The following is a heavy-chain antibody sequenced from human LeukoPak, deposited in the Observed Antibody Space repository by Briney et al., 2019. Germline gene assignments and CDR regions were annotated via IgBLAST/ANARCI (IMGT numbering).Heavy chain of an antibody. CDR2: ISAYNGNT. D-gene: IGHD5-12*01. CDR3: ARDMVGGGYDWYAFDI. Sequence: GASVKVSCKASGYTFTSYGISWVRQAPGQGLEWMGWISAYNGNTNYAQKLQGRVTMTTDTSTSTAYMELRSLRSDDTAVYYCARDMVGGGYDWYAFDIWGQGTMVTVSS. V-gene: IGHV1-18*01. J-gene: IGHJ3*02. CDR1: GYTFTSYG.